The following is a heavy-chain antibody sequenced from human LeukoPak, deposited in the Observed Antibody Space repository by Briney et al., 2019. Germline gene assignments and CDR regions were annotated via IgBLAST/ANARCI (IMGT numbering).Heavy chain of an antibody. Sequence: PGASLRLSCAASGFTFSSYAMSWVRQAPGKGLEWVSAISGSGGSTYYADSMKGRFTISRDNSKNTLYLQMNSLRAEDTAVYYCAKDLWLAFDYWGQGTLVTVSS. CDR1: GFTFSSYA. CDR2: ISGSGGST. D-gene: IGHD3-10*01. V-gene: IGHV3-23*01. J-gene: IGHJ4*02. CDR3: AKDLWLAFDY.